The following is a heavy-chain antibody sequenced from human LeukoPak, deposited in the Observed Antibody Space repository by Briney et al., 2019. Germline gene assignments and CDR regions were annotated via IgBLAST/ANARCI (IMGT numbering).Heavy chain of an antibody. D-gene: IGHD3-10*01. CDR3: STGSGHAFDI. CDR2: INSDGSST. CDR1: GFTFSSYW. Sequence: GGSLRLSCAASGFTFSSYWMRWVRQVPGKGLVWDSRINSDGSSTSYADSVKGRFTISRDNAKNTLYVQMNSLRAEDTAVYYCSTGSGHAFDIWGRGTMVTVSS. V-gene: IGHV3-74*01. J-gene: IGHJ3*02.